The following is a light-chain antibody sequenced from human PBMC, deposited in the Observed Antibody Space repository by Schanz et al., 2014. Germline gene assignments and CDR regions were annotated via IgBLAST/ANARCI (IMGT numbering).Light chain of an antibody. CDR2: DTS. CDR1: QNVKSTY. V-gene: IGKV3D-20*01. CDR3: QQHPPIT. Sequence: EIVLTQSPGTLSLSPGERATLSCGASQNVKSTYLAWYQQKPGLAPRLLIFDTSTRATGIPDRFSGSGSGTDFTLTISSLEPEDFAVYYCQQHPPITFGQGTRLDIK. J-gene: IGKJ5*01.